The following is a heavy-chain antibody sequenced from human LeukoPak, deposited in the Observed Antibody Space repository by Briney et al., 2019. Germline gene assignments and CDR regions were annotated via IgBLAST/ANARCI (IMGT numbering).Heavy chain of an antibody. V-gene: IGHV3-23*01. Sequence: PGRSLRLSCAASGFTFSTYAMSWVRQAPGKGPEWVSGISGSGDNIYYTDSAKGRFTISRDNSKNTLYVQMNSLRVEDTAVYYCVKSGSGWYLEYWGQGTLVTVSS. CDR2: ISGSGDNI. CDR3: VKSGSGWYLEY. D-gene: IGHD6-19*01. CDR1: GFTFSTYA. J-gene: IGHJ4*02.